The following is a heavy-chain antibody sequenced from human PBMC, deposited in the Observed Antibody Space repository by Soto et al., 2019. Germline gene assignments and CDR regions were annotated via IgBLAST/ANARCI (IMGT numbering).Heavy chain of an antibody. D-gene: IGHD2-2*01. V-gene: IGHV3-21*01. CDR2: ISSSSSYI. Sequence: GGSLRLSCAASGFTFSSYSMNWVRQAPGKGLEWVSSISSSSSYIYYADSVKGRFTISRDNAKNSLYLQMNSLRAEDTAVYYCARDSFVTPILVVPAAMIDYWGQGTLVTVSS. CDR1: GFTFSSYS. CDR3: ARDSFVTPILVVPAAMIDY. J-gene: IGHJ4*02.